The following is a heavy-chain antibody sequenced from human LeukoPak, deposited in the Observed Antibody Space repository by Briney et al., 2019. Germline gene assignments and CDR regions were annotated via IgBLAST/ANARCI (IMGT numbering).Heavy chain of an antibody. CDR3: AREVVDTAMVTCGLDY. CDR2: IWYDGSNK. Sequence: QPGRSLRLSCAASGFTFSSYGMHWVRQAPGKGLEWGAVIWYDGSNKYYADSVKGRFTISRDNSKNTLYLQMNSLRAEDTAVYYCAREVVDTAMVTCGLDYWGQGTLVTVSS. J-gene: IGHJ4*02. D-gene: IGHD5-18*01. CDR1: GFTFSSYG. V-gene: IGHV3-33*01.